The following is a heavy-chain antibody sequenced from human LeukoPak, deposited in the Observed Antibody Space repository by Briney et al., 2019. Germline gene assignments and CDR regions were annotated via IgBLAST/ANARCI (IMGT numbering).Heavy chain of an antibody. V-gene: IGHV4-4*07. J-gene: IGHJ3*01. Sequence: SETLSLTCSVSGDSITSFDWSWVRQPAGKGLEWIRRIYSNEHTYSNPSLRGRVTISVDKSRNLVSLRLSSVAAADTGVYYCARDRGIGIVESRVAFDLWGQGTMVTVSS. D-gene: IGHD3-22*01. CDR2: IYSNEHT. CDR1: GDSITSFD. CDR3: ARDRGIGIVESRVAFDL.